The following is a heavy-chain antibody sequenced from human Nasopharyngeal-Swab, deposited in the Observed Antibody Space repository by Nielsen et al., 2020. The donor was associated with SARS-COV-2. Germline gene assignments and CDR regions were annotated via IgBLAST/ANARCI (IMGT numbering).Heavy chain of an antibody. V-gene: IGHV4-34*01. D-gene: IGHD2-2*01. CDR2: INHSGST. Sequence: SETLSLTCAVYGGSFSGYYWSWIRQPPRKGLEWIGEINHSGSTNYNPSLKSRVTISVDTSKNQFSLKLSSVTAADTAVYYCARLLGYCSSTSCDYWGQGTLVTVSS. J-gene: IGHJ4*02. CDR1: GGSFSGYY. CDR3: ARLLGYCSSTSCDY.